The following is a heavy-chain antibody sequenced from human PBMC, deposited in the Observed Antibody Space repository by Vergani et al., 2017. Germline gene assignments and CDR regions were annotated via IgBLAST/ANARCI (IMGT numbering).Heavy chain of an antibody. D-gene: IGHD3-22*01. CDR2: IWYDGSNK. Sequence: VQLVESGGGLVQPGGSLRLSCAASGFTFSSYGMHWVRQAPGKGLEWVAVIWYDGSNKYYADSVKGRFTISRDNSKNTLYLQMNSLRAEDTAVYYCARDLEGGYYLDYWGQGTLVTVSS. CDR3: ARDLEGGYYLDY. V-gene: IGHV3-33*01. CDR1: GFTFSSYG. J-gene: IGHJ4*02.